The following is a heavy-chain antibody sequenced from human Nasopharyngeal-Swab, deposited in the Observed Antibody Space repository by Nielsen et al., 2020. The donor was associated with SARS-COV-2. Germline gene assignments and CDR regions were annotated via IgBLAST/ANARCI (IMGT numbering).Heavy chain of an antibody. CDR1: GFTFSSYD. Sequence: GESLKISCAASGFTFSSYDMHWVRQVTGKGLEWVSAIATAGDTYYAGPVKGRFTISRENAKNSLYLQMNRLRAGDTAVYYCARGYEVAARDDWFDPWGQGTLVTVSS. CDR3: ARGYEVAARDDWFDP. J-gene: IGHJ5*02. CDR2: IATAGDT. V-gene: IGHV3-13*01. D-gene: IGHD6-13*01.